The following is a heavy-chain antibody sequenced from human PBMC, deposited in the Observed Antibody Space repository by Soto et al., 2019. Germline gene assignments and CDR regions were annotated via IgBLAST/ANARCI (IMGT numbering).Heavy chain of an antibody. V-gene: IGHV1-69*06. Sequence: SVKVSCKASGGTFSSYAISWVREAPGQGLEWMGGIIPIFGTANYAQKFQGRVTITADKSTSTAYMELSRLRSEDTAVYYCARGQIYITGTTRAFDIWGQGTMVTVSS. D-gene: IGHD1-20*01. J-gene: IGHJ3*02. CDR3: ARGQIYITGTTRAFDI. CDR2: IIPIFGTA. CDR1: GGTFSSYA.